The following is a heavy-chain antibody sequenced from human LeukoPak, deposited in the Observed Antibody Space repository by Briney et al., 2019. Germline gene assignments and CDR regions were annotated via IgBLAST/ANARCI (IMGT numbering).Heavy chain of an antibody. CDR1: GGSFSGYY. CDR2: INHSGST. CDR3: AGTVAGTFYYYMDV. V-gene: IGHV4-34*01. D-gene: IGHD6-19*01. Sequence: PSETLSLTCAVYGGSFSGYYWSWIRQPPGKGLEWIGEINHSGSTYYNPSLKSRVTISVDTSTNQFSLRLSSVTAADTAVYYCAGTVAGTFYYYMDVWGKGTTVTVSS. J-gene: IGHJ6*03.